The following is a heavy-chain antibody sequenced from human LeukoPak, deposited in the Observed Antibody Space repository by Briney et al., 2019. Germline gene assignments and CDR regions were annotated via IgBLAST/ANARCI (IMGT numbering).Heavy chain of an antibody. V-gene: IGHV3-21*01. CDR1: GFTFSTYT. CDR3: ARDSTITY. Sequence: GGSLRLSCAASGFTFSTYTMIWVRQAPGKGLEWVSSISSSSSYIYYADSVKGRFTISRDNAKNSLYLQMNSLRAEDTAVYYCARDSTITYWGQGTLVTVSS. J-gene: IGHJ4*02. D-gene: IGHD4-11*01. CDR2: ISSSSSYI.